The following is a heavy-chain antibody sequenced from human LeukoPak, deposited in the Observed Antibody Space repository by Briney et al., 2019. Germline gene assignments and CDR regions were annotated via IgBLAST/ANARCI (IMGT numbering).Heavy chain of an antibody. CDR3: ARDMSYYYYMDV. V-gene: IGHV3-23*01. Sequence: PGGSLRLSCAASGLSFSRFWMNWVRQAPGKGLEWVSAISGSGGSTYYADSVKGRFTISRDNSKNTLYLQMNSLRAEDTAVYYCARDMSYYYYMDVWGKGTTVTVSS. D-gene: IGHD3-10*02. CDR1: GLSFSRFW. J-gene: IGHJ6*03. CDR2: ISGSGGST.